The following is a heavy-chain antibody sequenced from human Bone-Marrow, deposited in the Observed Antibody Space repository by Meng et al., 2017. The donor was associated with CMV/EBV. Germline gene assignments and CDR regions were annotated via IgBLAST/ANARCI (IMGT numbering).Heavy chain of an antibody. CDR2: INHSGST. CDR3: ARENRPYWYFDL. D-gene: IGHD1-14*01. J-gene: IGHJ2*01. Sequence: SETLSLTCAVYGGSFSGYYWSWIRQPPGKGLEWIGEINHSGSTNYNPSLKSRVTISVDTSKNQFSLKLSSVTAADTAVYYCARENRPYWYFDLWGRGTLVTVSS. CDR1: GGSFSGYY. V-gene: IGHV4-34*01.